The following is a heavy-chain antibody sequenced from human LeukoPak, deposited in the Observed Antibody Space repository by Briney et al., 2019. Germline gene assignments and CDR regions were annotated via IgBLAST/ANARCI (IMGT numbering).Heavy chain of an antibody. CDR2: IYYTGNT. D-gene: IGHD1-1*01. J-gene: IGHJ4*02. CDR3: TREFTSTSGD. Sequence: SETLSLTCTVSGGSVSSTSHHWAWIRQPPGKRLEWIASIYYTGNTYYNPSLKSRLSISIDTSKNYFSLKLSSVTAADTAVYFCTREFTSTSGDWGQGTLVTVSS. CDR1: GGSVSSTSHH. V-gene: IGHV4-39*02.